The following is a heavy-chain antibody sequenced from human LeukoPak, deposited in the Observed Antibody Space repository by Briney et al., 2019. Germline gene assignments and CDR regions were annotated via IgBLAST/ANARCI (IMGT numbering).Heavy chain of an antibody. Sequence: GGSLRLSCAASGFSFSSYWMSWVRQAPGKGLEWVANIRQDGSEKYYLDSVKGRFTISRDNSKNTQYLQMNSLRAEDTAVYYCAKGYGSGSSRYYFDYWGQGTLVTVSS. CDR1: GFSFSSYW. J-gene: IGHJ4*02. CDR3: AKGYGSGSSRYYFDY. V-gene: IGHV3-7*03. CDR2: IRQDGSEK. D-gene: IGHD3-10*01.